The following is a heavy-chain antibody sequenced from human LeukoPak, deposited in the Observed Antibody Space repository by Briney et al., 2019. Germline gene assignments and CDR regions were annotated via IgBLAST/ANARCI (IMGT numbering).Heavy chain of an antibody. J-gene: IGHJ4*02. CDR3: ARDRSRYSSTWGFDY. Sequence: SETLSLTCTVSGGSISSGDYYWSWIRQHPGKGLEWIGYISYTGSTYYNPSLKSRVTISADTSGNQFSLKLSSVTAADTAVYYCARDRSRYSSTWGFDYWGQGTLVTISS. D-gene: IGHD6-13*01. CDR2: ISYTGST. CDR1: GGSISSGDYY. V-gene: IGHV4-31*03.